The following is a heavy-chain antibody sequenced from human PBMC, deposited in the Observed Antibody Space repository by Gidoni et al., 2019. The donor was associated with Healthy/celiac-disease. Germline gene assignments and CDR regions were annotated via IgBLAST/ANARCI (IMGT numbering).Heavy chain of an antibody. CDR1: GFTFSSYA. V-gene: IGHV3-30*04. CDR2: ISDDGSNK. D-gene: IGHD2-21*02. J-gene: IGHJ3*02. Sequence: QVQLVESGGGVVQPGRSLRLSCAASGFTFSSYAMHWVRQAPGKGLEWVAVISDDGSNKYYADSVKGRFTISRDNSKNTLYLQMNSLRAEDTAVYYCAREAQGDFYAFDIWGQGTMVTVSS. CDR3: AREAQGDFYAFDI.